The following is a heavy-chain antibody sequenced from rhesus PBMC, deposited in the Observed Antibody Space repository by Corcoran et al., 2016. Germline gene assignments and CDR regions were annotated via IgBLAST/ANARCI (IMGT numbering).Heavy chain of an antibody. D-gene: IGHD1-38*01. V-gene: IGHV4S10*01. CDR2: IYGSSTRT. J-gene: IGHJ3*01. CDR3: ARDAWRLRDAFDF. Sequence: QLQLQESGPGVVKPSETLYLTCAVSGVYISDTYRGSWIRQPPGRGLEWIGYIYGSSTRTNYNPSLKSRVTISKDTSKNQFSVKLSAVTAADTAVYYCARDAWRLRDAFDFWGQGLRVTVSS. CDR1: GVYISDTYR.